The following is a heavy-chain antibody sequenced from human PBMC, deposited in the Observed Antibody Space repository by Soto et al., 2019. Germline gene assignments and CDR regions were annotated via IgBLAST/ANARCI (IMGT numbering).Heavy chain of an antibody. CDR1: GGSITRGGYY. Sequence: PSETLSLTCTVSGGSITRGGYYWSGIRQHPGKGLEWIGYIYNSGTTYYNPSLKSRVTISVDTSKNQFSLKLTSVTAADTAVYYCARAPAPWGQGTLVTVSS. J-gene: IGHJ5*02. CDR2: IYNSGTT. CDR3: ARAPAP. V-gene: IGHV4-31*03.